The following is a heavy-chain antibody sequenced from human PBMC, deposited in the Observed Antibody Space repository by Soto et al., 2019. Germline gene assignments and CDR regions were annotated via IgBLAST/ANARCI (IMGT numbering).Heavy chain of an antibody. CDR1: GDSISSYY. CDR2: LYYGRSA. J-gene: IGHJ4*02. D-gene: IGHD3-22*01. CDR3: ALRSMAVVPEY. Sequence: QVQLQESGPGLVKPSETLSLTCAVSGDSISSYYCMWIRQPPGKGLESIGYLYYGRSANYNPSLESRVTLSVDASTNQCSLTLSSMTAADTAVYYCALRSMAVVPEYWGPGTLVTVSS. V-gene: IGHV4-59*01.